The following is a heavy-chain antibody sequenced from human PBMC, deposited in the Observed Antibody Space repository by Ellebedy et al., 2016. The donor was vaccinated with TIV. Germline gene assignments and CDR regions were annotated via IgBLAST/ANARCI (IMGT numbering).Heavy chain of an antibody. D-gene: IGHD4/OR15-4a*01. Sequence: GESLKISCAASGFTFSTYAMNWVRRAPGKGLDWVSTISGSGGYTYYADSVKGRFTISRDNAKNTLYLHMNSLRAEDAAVYYCAYGAGTYFGWGQGTLVTVSS. J-gene: IGHJ4*02. CDR3: AYGAGTYFG. CDR2: ISGSGGYT. V-gene: IGHV3-23*01. CDR1: GFTFSTYA.